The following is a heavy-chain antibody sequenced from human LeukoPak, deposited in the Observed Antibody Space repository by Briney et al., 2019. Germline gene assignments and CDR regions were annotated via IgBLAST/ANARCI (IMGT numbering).Heavy chain of an antibody. CDR3: AHSGYSSSWYVRARDYYFDY. CDR1: GFSLSTSGVG. CDR2: IYWDDDK. J-gene: IGHJ4*02. V-gene: IGHV2-5*02. Sequence: SGPTLVKPTQTLTLTCTFSGFSLSTSGVGVGWIRQPPGKALEWLALIYWDDDKRYSPSLKSRLTITKDASKNQVVLTMTNMDPVDTATYYCAHSGYSSSWYVRARDYYFDYWGQGTLVTVSS. D-gene: IGHD6-13*01.